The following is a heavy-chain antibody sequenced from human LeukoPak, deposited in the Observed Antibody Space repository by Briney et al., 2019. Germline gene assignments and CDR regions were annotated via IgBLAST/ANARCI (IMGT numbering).Heavy chain of an antibody. V-gene: IGHV3-23*01. CDR1: GFTFSSYA. J-gene: IGHJ4*02. D-gene: IGHD3-22*01. Sequence: PGGSLRLSCAASGFTFSSYAMSWVRQAPGKGLEWVSAISGSGGSTYYADSVKGRFTISRDNSKNTLYLQMNSLRAEDTAVYYCAKDYFFTYYDSSGYGYWGQGTLVTVSS. CDR2: ISGSGGST. CDR3: AKDYFFTYYDSSGYGY.